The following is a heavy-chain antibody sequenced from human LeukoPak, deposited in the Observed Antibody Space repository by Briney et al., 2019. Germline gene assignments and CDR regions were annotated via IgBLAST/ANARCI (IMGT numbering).Heavy chain of an antibody. CDR1: GASISSSSYY. D-gene: IGHD6-19*01. CDR2: IYYSGTV. CDR3: GRHPSYSSGWYEIDY. V-gene: IGHV4-39*01. J-gene: IGHJ4*02. Sequence: SETLSLTCIVSGASISSSSYYWGWIRQPPGKGLEWIGSIYYSGTVYYNPSLKSRVTISVDTSKNQFSLKLTSVTAADTAMYYCGRHPSYSSGWYEIDYWGQGTLVTVSS.